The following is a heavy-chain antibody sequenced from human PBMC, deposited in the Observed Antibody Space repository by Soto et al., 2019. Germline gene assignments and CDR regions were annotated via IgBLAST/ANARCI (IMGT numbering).Heavy chain of an antibody. V-gene: IGHV1-18*01. J-gene: IGHJ4*02. CDR2: ISAYNGNT. D-gene: IGHD6-13*01. CDR1: GYTFTSYG. Sequence: QVQLVQSGAEVKKPGASVKVSCKASGYTFTSYGITWVRQAPGQGLEWMGWISAYNGNTNYAQKLQGRVTMTTDTYSSAAYMYLRSLRSYDTAVYYCARHSSWYYLDYWGQGTLVTVSS. CDR3: ARHSSWYYLDY.